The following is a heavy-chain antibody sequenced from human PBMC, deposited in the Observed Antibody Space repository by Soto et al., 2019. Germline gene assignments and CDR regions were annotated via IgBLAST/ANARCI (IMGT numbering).Heavy chain of an antibody. CDR2: IGTAGDT. Sequence: XGSLRLSCAAAGFTFSSYDMHWVRQATGKGLEWVSAIGTAGDTYYPGSVKGRFTISRENAKNSLYLQMNSLRAGDTAVYYCARVDTAMSAFDYWGQGTLVTVSS. CDR1: GFTFSSYD. CDR3: ARVDTAMSAFDY. D-gene: IGHD5-18*01. V-gene: IGHV3-13*01. J-gene: IGHJ4*02.